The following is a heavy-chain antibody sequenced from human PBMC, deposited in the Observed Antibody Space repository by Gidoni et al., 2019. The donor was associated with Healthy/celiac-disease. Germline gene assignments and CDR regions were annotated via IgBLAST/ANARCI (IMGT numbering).Heavy chain of an antibody. Sequence: SSYGMHWVRQAPGKGLEWVAVISYDGSNKYYADSVKGRFTISRDNSKNTLYLQMNSLRAEDTAVYYCAKDLGRFYSGWAFDYWGQGTLVTVSS. CDR1: SSYG. CDR3: AKDLGRFYSGWAFDY. CDR2: ISYDGSNK. D-gene: IGHD6-19*01. V-gene: IGHV3-30*18. J-gene: IGHJ4*02.